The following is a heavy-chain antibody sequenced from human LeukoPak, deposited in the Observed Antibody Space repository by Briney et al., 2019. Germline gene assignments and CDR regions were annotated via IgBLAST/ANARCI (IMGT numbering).Heavy chain of an antibody. CDR1: GGSISSYY. CDR3: ARRDYGDYGPFDY. Sequence: SETLSLTCTVSGGSISSYYWSWIRQTPGKGLEWIGYVYTSGSTNYNPSLKSRGTISVDTSKDQFSLTLTSVTAADTAVYYCARRDYGDYGPFDYWGQATLVTVSS. CDR2: VYTSGST. J-gene: IGHJ4*02. V-gene: IGHV4-4*09. D-gene: IGHD4-17*01.